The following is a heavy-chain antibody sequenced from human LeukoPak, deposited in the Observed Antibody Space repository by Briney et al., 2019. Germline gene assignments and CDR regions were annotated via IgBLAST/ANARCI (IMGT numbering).Heavy chain of an antibody. J-gene: IGHJ5*02. V-gene: IGHV4-38-2*02. D-gene: IGHD6-13*01. CDR2: IYYSGNG. Sequence: PSETLSLTCTVSVSFSTGFYWAWIRQSPGKGLEWVGNIYYSGNGYYNPSLKSRVTMSVDASNNEFSLRLSSVAAADTAVYYCARGVDSSGSSSWYTVINWFDPWGQGTLVTVSS. CDR3: ARGVDSSGSSSWYTVINWFDP. CDR1: VSFSTGFY.